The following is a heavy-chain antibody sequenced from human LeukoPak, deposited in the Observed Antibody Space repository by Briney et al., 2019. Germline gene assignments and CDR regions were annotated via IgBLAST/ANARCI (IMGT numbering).Heavy chain of an antibody. Sequence: GASVKVSCKTSGYMFSVYYIQWVRQAPGLGLEWMGWINPNSGGTNYAQKFQGRVTMTRDTSISTAYMELSRLRSDDTAVYYCARDIQYYDFWSGDTQLDWGQGTLVTVSS. CDR3: ARDIQYYDFWSGDTQLD. V-gene: IGHV1-2*02. CDR2: INPNSGGT. J-gene: IGHJ4*02. CDR1: GYMFSVYY. D-gene: IGHD3-3*01.